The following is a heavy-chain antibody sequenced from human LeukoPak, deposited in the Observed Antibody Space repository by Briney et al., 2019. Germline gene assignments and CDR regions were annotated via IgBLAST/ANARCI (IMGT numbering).Heavy chain of an antibody. D-gene: IGHD3-9*01. V-gene: IGHV4-30-4*08. J-gene: IGHJ5*02. CDR2: IYYSGST. CDR1: GGSISSGDYY. Sequence: PSETLSLTCTVSGGSISSGDYYWSWIRQPPGKGLEWIGYIYYSGSTYYNPSLKSRVTISVDTSKNQFSLKLSSVTAADTAVYYCARPPEYYDILTGYLPWGQGTLVTVSS. CDR3: ARPPEYYDILTGYLP.